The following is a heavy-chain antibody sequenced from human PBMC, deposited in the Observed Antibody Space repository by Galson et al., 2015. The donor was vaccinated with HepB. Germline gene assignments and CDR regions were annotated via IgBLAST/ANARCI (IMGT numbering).Heavy chain of an antibody. Sequence: CAISGDCVSSSTAAWNWIRQSPSRGLEWLGRTYYRSKWYNDYAVSVKSRITINPDTSKNQFSLQLSSVTPDDTAVYYCARDSFYDNTGYPVPRNFGVDVWGQGATVTGPS. V-gene: IGHV6-1*01. CDR1: GDCVSSSTAA. J-gene: IGHJ6*02. D-gene: IGHD3-22*01. CDR2: TYYRSKWYN. CDR3: ARDSFYDNTGYPVPRNFGVDV.